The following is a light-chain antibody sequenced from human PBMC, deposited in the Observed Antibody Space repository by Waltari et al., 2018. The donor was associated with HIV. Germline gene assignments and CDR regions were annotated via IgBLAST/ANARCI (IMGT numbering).Light chain of an antibody. CDR2: DAS. CDR3: QHYHSDPPT. V-gene: IGKV1-8*01. Sequence: IRMTQSPSSFSASIGDRVTITCRASQGISNSVAWYQQKPGAAPKLLIYDASVLQSGVPSRFSGGGSESDFSLTISCLQSEDFATYYCQHYHSDPPTFGPGTRVEIK. CDR1: QGISNS. J-gene: IGKJ1*01.